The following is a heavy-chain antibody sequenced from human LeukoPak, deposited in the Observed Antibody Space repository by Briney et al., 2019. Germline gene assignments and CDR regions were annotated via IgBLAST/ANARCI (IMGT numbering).Heavy chain of an antibody. CDR2: IYSGGST. J-gene: IGHJ4*02. V-gene: IGHV3-53*01. CDR3: ARDLGIFGSYPIGY. CDR1: GFTVSSNY. Sequence: GGSLRLSCAASGFTVSSNYMSRVRQAPGKGLEWVSVIYSGGSTYYADSVKGRFTISRDNSKNTLYLQMNSLRAEDTAVYYCARDLGIFGSYPIGYWGQGTLVTVSS. D-gene: IGHD1-26*01.